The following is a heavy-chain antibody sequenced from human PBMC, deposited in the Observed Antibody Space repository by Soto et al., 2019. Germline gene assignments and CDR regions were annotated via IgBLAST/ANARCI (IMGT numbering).Heavy chain of an antibody. CDR3: ARDSRINRGHFAH. J-gene: IGHJ1*01. V-gene: IGHV3-33*01. Sequence: GGPWRLSCAASGTTFRSYGMHWVRPAPGKGLEGVAVIWYDGSNKYYADPVKGRFTISTDNSKNTLHPPMNSLRADEPARYYCARDSRINRGHFAHWGQGTLVTV. CDR1: GTTFRSYG. CDR2: IWYDGSNK. D-gene: IGHD1-20*01.